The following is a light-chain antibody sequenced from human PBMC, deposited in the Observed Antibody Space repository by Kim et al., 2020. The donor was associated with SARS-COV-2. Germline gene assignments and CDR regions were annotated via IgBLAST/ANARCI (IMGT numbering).Light chain of an antibody. V-gene: IGKV3-15*01. CDR2: GAS. CDR1: QSVKNN. Sequence: SPGERGTRSCRASQSVKNNLAWYQQRPGQAPRLLIYGASTRATDISARFIGSGSGTEFTLTIRSLQSEDLAVYYCQQYNDWPLLTFGGGTKVDIK. J-gene: IGKJ4*01. CDR3: QQYNDWPLLT.